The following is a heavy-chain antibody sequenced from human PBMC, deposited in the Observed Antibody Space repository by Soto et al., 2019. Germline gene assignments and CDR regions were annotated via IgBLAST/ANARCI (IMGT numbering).Heavy chain of an antibody. V-gene: IGHV3-7*03. Sequence: GSLRLSCAASGFTFSSYWMSWVRQAPGKGLEWVANIKQDGSEKYYVDSVKGRFTISRDNAKNSLYLQMNSLRAEDTAVYYCARGEGRGYCTNGVCYTVSYYGMDVWGQGTTVTVSS. J-gene: IGHJ6*02. D-gene: IGHD2-8*01. CDR2: IKQDGSEK. CDR1: GFTFSSYW. CDR3: ARGEGRGYCTNGVCYTVSYYGMDV.